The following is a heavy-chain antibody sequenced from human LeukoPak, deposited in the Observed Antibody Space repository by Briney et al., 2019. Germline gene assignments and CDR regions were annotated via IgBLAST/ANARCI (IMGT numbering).Heavy chain of an antibody. CDR1: GGSIGSNNYY. CDR2: IYYSGYT. D-gene: IGHD3-10*01. Sequence: SETLSLTCTVSGGSIGSNNYYWGWMRQPPGKGLEWIGSIYYSGYTYYNPSLKSRVTISVDTSKNQFSLKLSSVTSADTAVYYCAKHYMGSSYNGAVDYWGQGTLVTVSS. J-gene: IGHJ4*02. V-gene: IGHV4-39*01. CDR3: AKHYMGSSYNGAVDY.